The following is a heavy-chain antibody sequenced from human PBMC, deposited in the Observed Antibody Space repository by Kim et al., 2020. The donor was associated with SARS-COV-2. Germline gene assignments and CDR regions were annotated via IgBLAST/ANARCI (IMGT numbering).Heavy chain of an antibody. CDR3: TRGLSDY. CDR2: YGGKT. Sequence: YGGKTEYAASVKGRFTISRDDSKSIAYLQMNSLKTEDTAVYYCTRGLSDYWGQGTLVTVSS. V-gene: IGHV3-49*02. J-gene: IGHJ4*02.